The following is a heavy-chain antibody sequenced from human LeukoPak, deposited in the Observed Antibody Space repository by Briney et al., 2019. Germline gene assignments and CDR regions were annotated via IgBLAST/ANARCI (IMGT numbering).Heavy chain of an antibody. D-gene: IGHD3-16*01. V-gene: IGHV4-34*01. CDR1: GGSFSGYY. J-gene: IGHJ4*02. CDR3: ARHGGFYFDS. Sequence: PSETLSLTCAVYGGSFSGYYWSWIRQSPGMGLEWIGQVYHSGSANYNPSLRSRVTISIDTSKKQFSLKLNSVTATDTAVYYCARHGGFYFDSWGQGALVTVSS. CDR2: VYHSGSA.